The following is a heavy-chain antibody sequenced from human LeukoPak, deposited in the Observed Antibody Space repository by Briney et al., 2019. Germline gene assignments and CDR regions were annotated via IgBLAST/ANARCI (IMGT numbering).Heavy chain of an antibody. CDR3: TTDPGPPAAPWDWFDP. Sequence: GGSLRLSCAASGFTFSNAWMSWVRQAPGKGLEWVGHIKSKTDDGTTDYAAPVKGRFTISRDDSKNTLYLQMNSLKTEDTAVYYCTTDPGPPAAPWDWFDPWGQGTLVTVSS. CDR2: IKSKTDDGTT. V-gene: IGHV3-15*01. D-gene: IGHD6-25*01. CDR1: GFTFSNAW. J-gene: IGHJ5*02.